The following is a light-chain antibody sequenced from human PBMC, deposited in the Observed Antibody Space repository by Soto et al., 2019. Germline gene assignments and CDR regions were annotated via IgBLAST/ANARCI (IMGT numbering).Light chain of an antibody. CDR3: QHSNNWPYT. CDR1: QSVSSN. Sequence: EIVLTQSPGTLSVSPGETATLSCRTSQSVSSNLAWYQHKPGQAPRLLIYGASTRATGIPARFSGSGSGTEFTLTISSLQSEDFAVYYCQHSNNWPYTFGQGTKLEIK. V-gene: IGKV3-15*01. CDR2: GAS. J-gene: IGKJ2*01.